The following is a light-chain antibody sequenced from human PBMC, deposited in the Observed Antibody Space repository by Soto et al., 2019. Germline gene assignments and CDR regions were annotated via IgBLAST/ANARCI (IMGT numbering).Light chain of an antibody. CDR3: QQYGSSPYT. V-gene: IGKV3-20*01. CDR1: QSVSRSY. J-gene: IGKJ2*01. CDR2: IAS. Sequence: EVVLTQSPGTLSLSPGERATLSCWASQSVSRSYLAWYQQKPCQAPRLLNYIASSRATGIPGRFSGSGSWTDFTSTIRRLEPEDFAMDYCQQYGSSPYTFGQGTKLEIK.